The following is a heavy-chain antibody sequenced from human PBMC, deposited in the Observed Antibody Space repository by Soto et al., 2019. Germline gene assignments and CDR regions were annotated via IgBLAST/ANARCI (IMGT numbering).Heavy chain of an antibody. D-gene: IGHD1-26*01. CDR1: GFTFSNAW. CDR3: TTAALGRVLSESDAFDI. V-gene: IGHV3-15*01. CDR2: IKSKTDGGTT. J-gene: IGHJ3*02. Sequence: GGSLRLSCAASGFTFSNAWMSWVRQAPGKGLEWVGRIKSKTDGGTTDYAAPVKGRFTISRDDSKNTLYLQMNSLKTEDTAVYYCTTAALGRVLSESDAFDIWGQGTMVTVSS.